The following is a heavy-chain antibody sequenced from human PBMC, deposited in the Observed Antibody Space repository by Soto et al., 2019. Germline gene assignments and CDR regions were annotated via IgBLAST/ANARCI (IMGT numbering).Heavy chain of an antibody. J-gene: IGHJ6*02. Sequence: QVQLVESGGGVVQPGRSLRLSCEASGFTFSSYGMHWVRQAPGKGLEWVAVIWYDGSNKYYADSVKGRITISRDNSKNTLYLQMNSLRAEETAVYYCGRRWELGYYYGMDVWGQGTTVTVSS. CDR2: IWYDGSNK. V-gene: IGHV3-33*01. CDR3: GRRWELGYYYGMDV. D-gene: IGHD1-26*01. CDR1: GFTFSSYG.